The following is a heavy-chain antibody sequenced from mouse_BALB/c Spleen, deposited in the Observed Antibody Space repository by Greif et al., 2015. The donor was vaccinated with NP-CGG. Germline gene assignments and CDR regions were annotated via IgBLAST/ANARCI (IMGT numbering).Heavy chain of an antibody. V-gene: IGHV14-1*02. Sequence: VQLKESGAELVRPGALVKLSCKASGFNIKDYYMHWVKQRPEQGLEWIGWIDPENGNTIYDPKFQGKASITADTSSNTAYLQLSSLTSEDTAVYYCALRYGSSPWFAYWGQGTLVTVSA. CDR3: ALRYGSSPWFAY. J-gene: IGHJ3*01. CDR2: IDPENGNT. CDR1: GFNIKDYY. D-gene: IGHD1-1*01.